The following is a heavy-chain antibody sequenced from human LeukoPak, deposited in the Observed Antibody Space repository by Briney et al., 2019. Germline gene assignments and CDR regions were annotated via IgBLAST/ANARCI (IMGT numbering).Heavy chain of an antibody. V-gene: IGHV4-61*03. CDR3: ARSSVPYYYYNYSMDV. CDR2: IYYSGTT. J-gene: IGHJ6*03. Sequence: SQTLSLTCTVSGGSISSGFYYWSWIRQSPGTGLKWIGFIYYSGTTNYNPSLKSRVTISVDTSKNHFSLKLSSVTAADTAVYYCARSSVPYYYYNYSMDVWGNGTTVTVSS. D-gene: IGHD3-22*01. CDR1: GGSISSGFYY.